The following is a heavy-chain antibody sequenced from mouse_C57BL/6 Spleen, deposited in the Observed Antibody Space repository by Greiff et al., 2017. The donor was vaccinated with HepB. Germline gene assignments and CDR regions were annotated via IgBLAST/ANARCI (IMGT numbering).Heavy chain of an antibody. J-gene: IGHJ2*01. D-gene: IGHD1-1*01. CDR3: ARYGYYGSSYDYFDY. CDR2: IDPSDSYT. CDR1: GYTFTSYW. Sequence: VQLQQPGAELVRPGTSVKLSCKASGYTFTSYWMHWVKQRPGQGLEWIGVIDPSDSYTNYNQKFKGKATLTVDTSSSTAYMQLSSLTSDDSAVYYCARYGYYGSSYDYFDYWGQGTTLTVSS. V-gene: IGHV1-59*01.